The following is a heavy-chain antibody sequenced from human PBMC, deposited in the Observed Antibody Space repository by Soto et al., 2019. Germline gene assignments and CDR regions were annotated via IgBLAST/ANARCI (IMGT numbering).Heavy chain of an antibody. CDR1: GFLFDTYG. CDR3: ATSASSDH. Sequence: VQLVESGGGVVQPGRSLRLSCVASGFLFDTYGMHWVRQTPGKGLEWVAIISYDGSHKEYADSVNGRFAISRDNSENTLYLQMNNLGVEDTALYYCATSASSDHWGQGTQVTVSS. D-gene: IGHD1-26*01. J-gene: IGHJ4*02. V-gene: IGHV3-30*03. CDR2: ISYDGSHK.